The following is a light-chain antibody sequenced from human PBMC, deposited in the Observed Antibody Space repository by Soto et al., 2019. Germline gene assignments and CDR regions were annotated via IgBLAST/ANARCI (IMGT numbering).Light chain of an antibody. Sequence: QSVLTRPPSVSGAPGQSVTISCTGSSSNIGAGFDVHWYQQLPGTAPKFLIYGNHNRPSGVPDRFSGSKSGTSASLVITGLLGEDEGDYYCQSYDSSLFVVFGGGTKLTVL. CDR3: QSYDSSLFVV. CDR2: GNH. CDR1: SSNIGAGFD. V-gene: IGLV1-40*01. J-gene: IGLJ2*01.